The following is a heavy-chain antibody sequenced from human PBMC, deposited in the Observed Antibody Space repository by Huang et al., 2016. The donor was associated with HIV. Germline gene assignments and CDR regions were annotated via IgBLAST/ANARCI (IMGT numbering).Heavy chain of an antibody. CDR3: ATLPPVNYGRSGGRVRDY. V-gene: IGHV1-8*01. Sequence: QVQLVQSGAEVKKPGASVKVSCKASGYTFSNYDINWVGQAPGKGLEWMGWMNPNIGNTGYARKFQGRVTMTRSTSISTAYMELSRLRFEDTAVYYCATLPPVNYGRSGGRVRDYWGQGSLVTVSS. D-gene: IGHD2-15*01. CDR1: GYTFSNYD. CDR2: MNPNIGNT. J-gene: IGHJ4*02.